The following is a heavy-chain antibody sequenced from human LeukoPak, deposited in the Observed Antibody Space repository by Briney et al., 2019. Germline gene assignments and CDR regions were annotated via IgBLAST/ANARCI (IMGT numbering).Heavy chain of an antibody. V-gene: IGHV3-48*03. CDR2: ISSSGSTL. CDR1: GFTFSSYE. D-gene: IGHD6-19*01. Sequence: RGSLRLSCAASGFTFSSYEMNLVGQAPGKGLEWVAYISSSGSTLYYADSVKGRFTISRDNAKNSLYLQMNSLRAEDTAVYYCARGGRRGQWLDNWFDPWGQGTLVTVSS. J-gene: IGHJ5*02. CDR3: ARGGRRGQWLDNWFDP.